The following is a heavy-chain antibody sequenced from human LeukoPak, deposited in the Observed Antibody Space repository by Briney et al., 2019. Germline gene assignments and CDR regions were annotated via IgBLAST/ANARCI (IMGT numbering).Heavy chain of an antibody. CDR2: IYFSGTT. J-gene: IGHJ2*01. V-gene: IGHV4-39*07. D-gene: IGHD2-2*01. Sequence: PSETLSLTCAVSGGRISTNDYYWAWIRQSPGKGLEWIGSIYFSGTTYYSPSLKRRVTISVDMPNNQFSLKLTSVTAADAAMYYCAKYRRGIVIVPAADWYFDLWGRGTLVTVSS. CDR1: GGRISTNDYY. CDR3: AKYRRGIVIVPAADWYFDL.